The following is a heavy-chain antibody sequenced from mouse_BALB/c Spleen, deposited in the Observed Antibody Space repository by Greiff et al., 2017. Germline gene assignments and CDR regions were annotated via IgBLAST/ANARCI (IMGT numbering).Heavy chain of an antibody. CDR3: ARQGGYDGDWYFDV. D-gene: IGHD2-2*01. Sequence: EVKLQESGGGLVQPGESLKLSCESNEYEFPSHDMSWVRKTPEKRLELVAAINSDGGSTYYPDTMERRFIISRDNTKKTLYLQMSSLRSEDTALYYCARQGGYDGDWYFDVWGAGTTVTVSS. CDR1: EYEFPSHD. CDR2: INSDGGST. J-gene: IGHJ1*01. V-gene: IGHV5-2*01.